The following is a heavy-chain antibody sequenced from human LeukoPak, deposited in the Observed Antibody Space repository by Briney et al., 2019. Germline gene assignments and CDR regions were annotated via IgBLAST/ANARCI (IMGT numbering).Heavy chain of an antibody. J-gene: IGHJ4*02. Sequence: PSETLSLTCTVSGGSISSGGYYWSWIRQHPGKGLEWIGYIYYSGSTYYNPSLKSRVTISVDTSKNQFSLKLSSVTAADTAVYYCAGFDWLRIRNFDYWGQGTLVTVSS. CDR2: IYYSGST. V-gene: IGHV4-31*03. CDR3: AGFDWLRIRNFDY. D-gene: IGHD3-9*01. CDR1: GGSISSGGYY.